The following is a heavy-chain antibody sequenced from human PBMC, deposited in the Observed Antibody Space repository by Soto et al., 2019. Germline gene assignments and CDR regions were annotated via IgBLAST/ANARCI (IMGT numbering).Heavy chain of an antibody. Sequence: SETLSLTCTVSGHSLSSGGYYWSWIRQQPGKGLEWLAYIYVTGSTLYNPSLKSRLAMSLDTSKNQFSLKLASVTATDTAIYYCARDWGSSGWPNWGQGTLVTVSS. D-gene: IGHD6-19*01. J-gene: IGHJ4*02. V-gene: IGHV4-31*03. CDR2: IYVTGST. CDR3: ARDWGSSGWPN. CDR1: GHSLSSGGYY.